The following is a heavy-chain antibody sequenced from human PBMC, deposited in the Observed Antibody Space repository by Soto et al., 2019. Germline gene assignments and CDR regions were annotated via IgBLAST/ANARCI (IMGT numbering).Heavy chain of an antibody. V-gene: IGHV3-23*01. D-gene: IGHD6-13*01. CDR2: ISGSGGSA. CDR1: GFTFSSYA. CDR3: AKGEQQLADYYYYGMDV. Sequence: GGSLRLSCAASGFTFSSYAMSWVRQAPGKGLEWVSAISGSGGSAYYADSVKGRFTISRDNSKNTLYPQMNSLRAEDTAVYYCAKGEQQLADYYYYGMDVWGQGTTVTVSS. J-gene: IGHJ6*02.